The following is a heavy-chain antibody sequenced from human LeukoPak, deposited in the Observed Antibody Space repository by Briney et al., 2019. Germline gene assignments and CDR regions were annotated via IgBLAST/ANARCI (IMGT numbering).Heavy chain of an antibody. Sequence: PGGSLRLSCAASGFTFNNYETHWVRQAPGKGLEWVSYISSSGSTIYYADSVKGRFTISRDNAKNSLYLQMNSLRAEDTAVYYCAELGITMIGGVWGKGTTVTISS. CDR1: GFTFNNYE. CDR3: AELGITMIGGV. D-gene: IGHD3-10*02. CDR2: ISSSGSTI. J-gene: IGHJ6*04. V-gene: IGHV3-48*03.